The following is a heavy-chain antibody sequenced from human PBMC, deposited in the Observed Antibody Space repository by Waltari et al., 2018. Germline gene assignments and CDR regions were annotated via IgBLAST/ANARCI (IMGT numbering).Heavy chain of an antibody. CDR3: AREVVAGVDY. V-gene: IGHV3-48*04. J-gene: IGHJ4*02. D-gene: IGHD6-19*01. CDR1: GFTFSSYS. CDR2: ISSSSRTI. Sequence: EVQLVESGGGLVQPGGSLRLSCAASGFTFSSYSMTWVRQAPGKGLEWVSDISSSSRTIYYADSVKGRFTISRDNAKNSLYLQMNSLRAEDTAVYYCAREVVAGVDYWGQGTLVTVSS.